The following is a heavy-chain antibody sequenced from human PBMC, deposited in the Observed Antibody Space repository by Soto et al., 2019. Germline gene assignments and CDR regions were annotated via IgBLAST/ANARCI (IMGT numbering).Heavy chain of an antibody. J-gene: IGHJ4*02. D-gene: IGHD6-6*01. CDR1: GDTFSTYT. CDR2: INPSGGST. Sequence: ASVKVSCKASGDTFSTYTITWVRQAPGQGLEWMGIINPSGGSTSYAQKFQGRVTMTRDTSTSTVYMELSSLRSEDTAVYYCARGGEQLVLAPGYWGQGTLVTVSS. V-gene: IGHV1-46*01. CDR3: ARGGEQLVLAPGY.